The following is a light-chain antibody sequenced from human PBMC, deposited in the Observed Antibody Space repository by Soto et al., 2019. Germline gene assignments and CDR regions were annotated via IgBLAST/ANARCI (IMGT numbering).Light chain of an antibody. J-gene: IGLJ2*01. V-gene: IGLV3-21*04. CDR3: QVWDSNSDRVV. Sequence: SYELTQPPSVSVAPGKTARITCGGNNIGSKRVHWYQQKPGQAPVLVIYYDSDRPSGIPERFSGSNSGNTATLTISRVEAGDEADYYCQVWDSNSDRVVFGGGTKVTVL. CDR2: YDS. CDR1: NIGSKR.